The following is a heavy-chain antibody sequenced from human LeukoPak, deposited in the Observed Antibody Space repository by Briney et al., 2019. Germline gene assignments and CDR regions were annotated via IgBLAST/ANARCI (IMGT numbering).Heavy chain of an antibody. Sequence: GGSLRLSCAASGFTFSDYYMSWIRQAPGKGLEWVSYISSSGSTIYYADSVKGRFTISRDNAKNSLYLQMNSPRAEDTAVYYCARDRSRFGQKYYFDYWGQGTLVTVSS. CDR2: ISSSGSTI. CDR1: GFTFSDYY. V-gene: IGHV3-11*01. CDR3: ARDRSRFGQKYYFDY. D-gene: IGHD3-3*01. J-gene: IGHJ4*02.